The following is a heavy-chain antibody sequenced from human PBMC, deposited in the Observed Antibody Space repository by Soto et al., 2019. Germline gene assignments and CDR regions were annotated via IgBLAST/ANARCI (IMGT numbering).Heavy chain of an antibody. V-gene: IGHV1-24*01. Sequence: ASVKVSCKVSGYTLTELSMHWVRQAPGKGLEWMGGFDPEDGETIYAQKFQGRVTMTEDTSTDTAYMELSSLRSEDTAVYYCANLWFGELLYIQPNWFDPWGQGTLVTVSS. CDR3: ANLWFGELLYIQPNWFDP. CDR2: FDPEDGET. D-gene: IGHD3-10*01. CDR1: GYTLTELS. J-gene: IGHJ5*02.